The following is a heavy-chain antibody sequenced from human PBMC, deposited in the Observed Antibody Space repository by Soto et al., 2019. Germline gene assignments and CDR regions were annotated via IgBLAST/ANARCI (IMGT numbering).Heavy chain of an antibody. CDR3: PRLPRGQDCYENSGYLTYYYGREV. CDR1: GGTFSSCA. Sequence: QVQLVQSGAEVKKHGSSVKVSCKASGGTFSSCAINWVRQAPGQGLEWMGGIIPMFGTTNYAQKVQGRVTITAEESTSPAYMELGSLGSEHTPVYSWPRLPRGQDCYENSGYLTYYYGREVGGQGTTVTFSS. CDR2: IIPMFGTT. J-gene: IGHJ6*02. V-gene: IGHV1-69*01. D-gene: IGHD3-22*01.